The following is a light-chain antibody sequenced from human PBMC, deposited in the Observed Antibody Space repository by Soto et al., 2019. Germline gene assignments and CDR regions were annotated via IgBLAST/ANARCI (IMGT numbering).Light chain of an antibody. CDR3: QQYGGQPRT. V-gene: IGKV3-20*01. J-gene: IGKJ1*01. CDR2: GAS. Sequence: IVLTQSPGTLSLSPGERATLSFRASQGVGNYLAWYQQKPPQAPRLLIYGASPRANGIPDRFSGSGSGTDFTLTISRLEPEDFAVYYCQQYGGQPRTFGQGTKVDI. CDR1: QGVGNY.